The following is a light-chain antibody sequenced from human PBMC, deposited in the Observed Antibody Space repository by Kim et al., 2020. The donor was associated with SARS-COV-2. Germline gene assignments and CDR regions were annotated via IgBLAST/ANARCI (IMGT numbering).Light chain of an antibody. CDR1: SGHSSYI. J-gene: IGLJ3*02. V-gene: IGLV4-60*03. CDR3: ETWDSNTRV. CDR2: LEGSGSY. Sequence: SVKLNCTLSSGHSSYIIAWHQQQPGKAPRYLMKLEGSGSYNKGSGVPDRFSGSSSGADRYLTISNLQSEDEADYYCETWDSNTRVFGGGTQLTVL.